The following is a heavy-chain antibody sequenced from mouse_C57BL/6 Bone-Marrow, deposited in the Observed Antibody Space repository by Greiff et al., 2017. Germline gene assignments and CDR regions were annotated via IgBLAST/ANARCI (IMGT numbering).Heavy chain of an antibody. CDR2: ISSGGSYT. CDR3: ARPYYSSFFDY. J-gene: IGHJ2*01. CDR1: GFTFSSYG. V-gene: IGHV5-6*01. Sequence: EVQLVESGGDLVKPGGSLKLSCAASGFTFSSYGMSWVRQTPDKRLEWVATISSGGSYTYYPDSVKGRFTISRDNAKNTLYLQISSLKSEDTAMYYCARPYYSSFFDYWGQGTTLTVSS. D-gene: IGHD2-5*01.